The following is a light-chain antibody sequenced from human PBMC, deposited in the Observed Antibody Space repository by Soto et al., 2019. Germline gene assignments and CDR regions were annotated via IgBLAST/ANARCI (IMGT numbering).Light chain of an antibody. V-gene: IGKV1-39*01. CDR1: QSIRKY. J-gene: IGKJ1*01. CDR3: QQSGDTPPWT. Sequence: DIQMTQSASSLSASVGDRFIITCRSSQSIRKYLNWYQHKPGKVPTLLIYAASSLQSGVPSRFSGSGSGTEFTLTITSLQPEDFATYYCQQSGDTPPWTFGQGTKVDIK. CDR2: AAS.